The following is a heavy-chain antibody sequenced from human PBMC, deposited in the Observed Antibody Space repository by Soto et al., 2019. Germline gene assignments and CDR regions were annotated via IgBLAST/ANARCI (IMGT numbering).Heavy chain of an antibody. D-gene: IGHD4-17*01. CDR1: GFTFGDYA. CDR2: IRSKAYGGTT. CDR3: TTEDYAEPFDY. V-gene: IGHV3-49*04. Sequence: PGGSLRLSCTASGFTFGDYAMSWVRQAPGKGLEWVGFIRSKAYGGTTEYAASVKGRFTISRDDSKSIAYLQMNSLKTGDTAVYYCTTEDYAEPFDYWGQGTLVTVSS. J-gene: IGHJ4*02.